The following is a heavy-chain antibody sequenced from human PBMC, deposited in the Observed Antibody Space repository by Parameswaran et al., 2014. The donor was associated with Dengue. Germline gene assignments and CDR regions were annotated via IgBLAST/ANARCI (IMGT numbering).Heavy chain of an antibody. D-gene: IGHD2-2*01. J-gene: IGHJ4*02. Sequence: RWIRQPPGKGLEWIGYIYYSGSTNYNPSLKSRVTISVDTSKNQFSLKLSSVTAADTAVYYCASGVPGNPGIDYWGQGTLVTVSS. CDR2: IYYSGST. V-gene: IGHV4-59*08. CDR3: ASGVPGNPGIDY.